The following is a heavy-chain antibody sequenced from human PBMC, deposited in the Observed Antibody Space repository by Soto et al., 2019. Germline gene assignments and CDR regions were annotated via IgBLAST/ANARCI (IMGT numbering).Heavy chain of an antibody. CDR2: IYYSGST. V-gene: IGHV4-59*01. CDR3: AREVGRFSGTYGMDV. Sequence: SETLSLTCTVSGGSISSYYWSWIRQPPGKGLEWIGYIYYSGSTNYNPSLKSRVTISVDTSKNQFSLKLSSVTAADTAVYYCAREVGRFSGTYGMDVWGQGTTVTVSS. J-gene: IGHJ6*02. CDR1: GGSISSYY. D-gene: IGHD3-10*01.